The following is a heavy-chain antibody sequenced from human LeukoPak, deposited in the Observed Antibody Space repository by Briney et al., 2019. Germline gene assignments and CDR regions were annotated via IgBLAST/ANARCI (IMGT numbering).Heavy chain of an antibody. CDR1: GFTFSGYH. Sequence: WGSLRLSCVGSGFTFSGYHMNWVRQAPGKGLEWVSYISSSGSTIYYADSVKGRFTISRDNAKNSLYLQTNSLRAEDTAVYYCARAQYYSDSTGYYYLHYWGQGTLVTVSS. J-gene: IGHJ4*02. CDR2: ISSSGSTI. D-gene: IGHD3-22*01. V-gene: IGHV3-48*01. CDR3: ARAQYYSDSTGYYYLHY.